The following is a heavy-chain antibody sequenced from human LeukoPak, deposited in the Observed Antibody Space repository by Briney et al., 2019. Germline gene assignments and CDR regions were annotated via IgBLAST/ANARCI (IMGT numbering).Heavy chain of an antibody. D-gene: IGHD3-3*01. CDR3: ARDLLRVFGVVSQNWFDP. V-gene: IGHV1-2*02. CDR2: INPNSGGT. Sequence: GASVKVSCKASGYTFTGYYMHWVRQAPGQGLEWMGWINPNSGGTNYAQKFQGRVTMTRDTSISTAYMELSRLRSDDTAVHYCARDLLRVFGVVSQNWFDPWGQGTLVTVSS. J-gene: IGHJ5*02. CDR1: GYTFTGYY.